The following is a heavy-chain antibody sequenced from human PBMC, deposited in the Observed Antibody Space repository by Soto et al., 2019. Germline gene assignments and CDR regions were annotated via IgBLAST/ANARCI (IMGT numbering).Heavy chain of an antibody. CDR1: GFTFSSFA. CDR3: AKDRERIATRSIDY. CDR2: ISGSGVST. Sequence: PGGSLRLSXAASGFTFSSFAMSWVRQAPGKGLEWVSGISGSGVSTYYADSVKGRFTISRDNSKSTLYLQMNSLRAEDTAVYYCAKDRERIATRSIDYWGQGTLVTVSS. D-gene: IGHD6-6*01. V-gene: IGHV3-23*01. J-gene: IGHJ4*02.